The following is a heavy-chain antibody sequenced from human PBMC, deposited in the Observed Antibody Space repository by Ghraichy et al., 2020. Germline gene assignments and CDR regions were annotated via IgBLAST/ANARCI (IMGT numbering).Heavy chain of an antibody. CDR2: IKQDGSEK. CDR3: ARQSGSYDAFDI. V-gene: IGHV3-7*01. CDR1: GFTFSSYW. D-gene: IGHD1-26*01. J-gene: IGHJ3*02. Sequence: GESLNISCAASGFTFSSYWMSWVRQAPGKGLEWVANIKQDGSEKYYVDSVKGRFTISRDNAKNSLYLQMNSLRAEDTAVYYCARQSGSYDAFDIWGQGTMVTVSS.